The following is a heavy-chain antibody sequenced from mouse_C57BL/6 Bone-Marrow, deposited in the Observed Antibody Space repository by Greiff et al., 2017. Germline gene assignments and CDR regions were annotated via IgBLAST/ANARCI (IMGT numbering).Heavy chain of an antibody. CDR2: IWRGGST. Sequence: VQLQQSGPGLVQPSQSLSITCTVSGFSFTSYGVHWVRQSPGKGLEWLGVIWRGGSTDYNAAFMSRLSITNDNSKSQVFFKMNSLQADDTAIYYCAYDYDGNYYAMDYWGQGTSVTVSS. J-gene: IGHJ4*01. V-gene: IGHV2-5*01. D-gene: IGHD2-4*01. CDR3: AYDYDGNYYAMDY. CDR1: GFSFTSYG.